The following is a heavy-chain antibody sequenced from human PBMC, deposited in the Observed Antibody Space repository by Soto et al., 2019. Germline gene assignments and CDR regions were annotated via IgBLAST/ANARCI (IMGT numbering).Heavy chain of an antibody. Sequence: SETLSLTCTVSGGSISSYYWSWIRQPPGKGLEWIGYIYYSGSTNYNPSLKSRVTISVDTSKNQFSLKQSSVTAAETAVYYCAGNARSSPLYDYRGKGTLVPVSP. J-gene: IGHJ4*02. CDR1: GGSISSYY. D-gene: IGHD6-13*01. CDR2: IYYSGST. V-gene: IGHV4-59*08. CDR3: AGNARSSPLYDY.